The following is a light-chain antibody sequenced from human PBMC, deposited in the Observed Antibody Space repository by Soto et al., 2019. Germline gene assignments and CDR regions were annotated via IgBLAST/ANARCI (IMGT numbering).Light chain of an antibody. J-gene: IGKJ1*01. Sequence: EIVLTQSPGTLSLSPGERATLSCRASQSVSSTYLAWYQQKTGQAPRLLIYGASSKATGIPDRFSGSGSGTDFTLTINRLEPEDLAVYYCQQYGSSPQTFGQGTKVDIK. CDR3: QQYGSSPQT. CDR1: QSVSSTY. CDR2: GAS. V-gene: IGKV3-20*01.